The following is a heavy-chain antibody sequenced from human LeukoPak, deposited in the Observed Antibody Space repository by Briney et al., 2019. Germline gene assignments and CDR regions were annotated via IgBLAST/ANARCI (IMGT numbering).Heavy chain of an antibody. CDR2: ISWDGIST. CDR3: AKGGAIAAAMSAIDY. D-gene: IGHD6-13*01. J-gene: IGHJ4*02. V-gene: IGHV3-43D*03. Sequence: PGGSLRLSCAASGFTFDDYAIHWVRQAPGKGLEWVSLISWDGISTYYADSVKGRFTISRDNSKNSLHLQLNNLRPEDTALYYCAKGGAIAAAMSAIDYWGQGTLVTVSS. CDR1: GFTFDDYA.